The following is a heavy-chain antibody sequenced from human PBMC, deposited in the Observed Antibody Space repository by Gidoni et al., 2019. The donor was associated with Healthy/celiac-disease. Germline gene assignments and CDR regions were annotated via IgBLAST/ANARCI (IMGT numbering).Heavy chain of an antibody. CDR3: ASSRAVGYGDTNWFDP. D-gene: IGHD4-17*01. CDR1: GGSFRSYA. CDR2: IIPIFGTA. V-gene: IGHV1-69*01. J-gene: IGHJ5*02. Sequence: QVQLVQSGAEVKKPGSSVKVSCKASGGSFRSYAISWVRQAPGQGLEWMGGIIPIFGTANYAQKCQGRVTITADESTSTAYMELSSLRSEDTAVYYCASSRAVGYGDTNWFDPWGQGTLVTVSS.